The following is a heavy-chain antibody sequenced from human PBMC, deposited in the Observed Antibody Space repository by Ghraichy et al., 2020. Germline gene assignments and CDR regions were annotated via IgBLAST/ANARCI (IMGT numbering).Heavy chain of an antibody. J-gene: IGHJ3*01. CDR2: ISTTGDTI. V-gene: IGHV3-48*03. D-gene: IGHD1-26*01. CDR1: EFSFKNFE. Sequence: GGSLRLSCAASEFSFKNFEMNWVRQAPGKGLEWVSYISTTGDTIYYADSVKGRFTIFRDNADNSLYLQMNSLRVEDKAIYSCAIDLWEVGKYPGAFDVWGPGAVVTVSP. CDR3: AIDLWEVGKYPGAFDV.